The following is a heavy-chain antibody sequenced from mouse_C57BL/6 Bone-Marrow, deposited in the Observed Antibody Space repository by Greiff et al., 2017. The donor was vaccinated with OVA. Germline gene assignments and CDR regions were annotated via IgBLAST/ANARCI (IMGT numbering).Heavy chain of an antibody. CDR3: ARHYTSMDY. Sequence: EVMLVESGGDLVKPGGSLKLSCAASGFTFSSYGMSWVRQTPDKRLEWVATISSGGSYTYYPDSVKGRFTISRDNAKNTLYLQMSSLKSEDTAMYYCARHYTSMDYWGQGTSVTVSS. CDR1: GFTFSSYG. CDR2: ISSGGSYT. J-gene: IGHJ4*01. V-gene: IGHV5-6*01.